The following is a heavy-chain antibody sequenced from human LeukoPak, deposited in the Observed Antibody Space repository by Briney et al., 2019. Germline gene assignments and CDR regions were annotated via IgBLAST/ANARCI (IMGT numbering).Heavy chain of an antibody. Sequence: GESLKISCKGSGYSFPNYWIGWVRQMPGKGLEWIGIVYPATSDTTYSPSFQGQVTISADKSISTAYLQWSSLKASDTAMYYCARLSFFAFDIWGQGTMVTVSS. CDR2: VYPATSDT. J-gene: IGHJ3*02. CDR1: GYSFPNYW. V-gene: IGHV5-51*01. CDR3: ARLSFFAFDI.